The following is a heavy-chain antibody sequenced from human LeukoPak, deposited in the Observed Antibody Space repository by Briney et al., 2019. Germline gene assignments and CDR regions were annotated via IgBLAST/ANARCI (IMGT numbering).Heavy chain of an antibody. J-gene: IGHJ6*03. CDR2: IYYSGST. Sequence: SETLSLTCTVSGGSISSYYWSWVRQPPGKGLEWVGYIYYSGSTNYNPSLKSRVTMSVDASKNQFSLKLNSVTAADTAVYYCARFYGGYYYYYMDVWGKGATVTVSS. V-gene: IGHV4-59*08. D-gene: IGHD4-17*01. CDR3: ARFYGGYYYYYMDV. CDR1: GGSISSYY.